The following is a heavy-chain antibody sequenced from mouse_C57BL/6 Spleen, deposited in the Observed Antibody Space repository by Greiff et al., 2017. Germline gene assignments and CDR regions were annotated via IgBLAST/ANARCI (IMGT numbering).Heavy chain of an antibody. CDR2: IDPADGET. J-gene: IGHJ2*01. CDR3: ARWGGHQGSLDY. Sequence: EVQLQQSGAELVKPGASVKLSCTASGFNIQDYYMHWVKQRTEQGLEWIGRIDPADGETKYAPKFPGQATITADTSSNTAYLQLSSLTAEDTAVYYCARWGGHQGSLDYWGQGTTLTVSS. CDR1: GFNIQDYY. D-gene: IGHD1-1*02. V-gene: IGHV14-2*01.